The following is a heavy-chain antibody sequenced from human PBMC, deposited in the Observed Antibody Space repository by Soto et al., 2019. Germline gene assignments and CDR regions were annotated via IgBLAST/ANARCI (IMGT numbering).Heavy chain of an antibody. J-gene: IGHJ6*02. D-gene: IGHD4-17*01. Sequence: PGKGLEWVSGLYDVDGTYYADSVKGRFTTSRDSSKTIVYLQMNSLRPDDTAVYYCARGGVNGDYFYYYYVMAVLLQGTTVTVSS. CDR3: ARGGVNGDYFYYYYVMAV. CDR2: LYDVDGT. V-gene: IGHV3-53*01.